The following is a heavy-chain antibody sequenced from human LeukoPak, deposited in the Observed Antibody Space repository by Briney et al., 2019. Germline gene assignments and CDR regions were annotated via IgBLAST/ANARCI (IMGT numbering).Heavy chain of an antibody. D-gene: IGHD1/OR15-1a*01. Sequence: PGGSLRLSCAASGFTFSSYSMNWVRQAPGKWLEWVSYISSSSSTIYYADSVKGRFTISRDNAKNSLYLQMNSLRAEDTAVYYCARDITGKTPPLGYWGQGTLVTVSS. CDR3: ARDITGKTPPLGY. CDR2: ISSSSSTI. CDR1: GFTFSSYS. J-gene: IGHJ4*02. V-gene: IGHV3-48*01.